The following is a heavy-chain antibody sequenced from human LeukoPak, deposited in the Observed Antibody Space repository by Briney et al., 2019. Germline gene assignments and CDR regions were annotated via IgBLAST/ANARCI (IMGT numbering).Heavy chain of an antibody. Sequence: ASVKVSCKASGGTFSSYAISWVRQAPGQGLEWMGGIIPIFGTANYAQKFQGRVTITADESTSTAYMELSSLRSEDTAVYYCATNTGLAYCGGDCGETFDYWGQGTLVTVSS. V-gene: IGHV1-69*13. CDR3: ATNTGLAYCGGDCGETFDY. CDR1: GGTFSSYA. D-gene: IGHD2-21*02. CDR2: IIPIFGTA. J-gene: IGHJ4*02.